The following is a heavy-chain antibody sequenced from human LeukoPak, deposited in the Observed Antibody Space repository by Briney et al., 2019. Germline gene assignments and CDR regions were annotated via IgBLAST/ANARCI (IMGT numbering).Heavy chain of an antibody. CDR1: GYTFTGYY. Sequence: GASVKVSCKASGYTFTGYYMHWVRQAPGQGLEWMGWINPNSGGTNYAQKFQGRVTMTRDTSISTAYMELSRLRSDDTAVYYCARDLFSRELKYQLLSWGQGTLVTVSS. V-gene: IGHV1-2*02. CDR2: INPNSGGT. D-gene: IGHD2-2*01. CDR3: ARDLFSRELKYQLLS. J-gene: IGHJ4*02.